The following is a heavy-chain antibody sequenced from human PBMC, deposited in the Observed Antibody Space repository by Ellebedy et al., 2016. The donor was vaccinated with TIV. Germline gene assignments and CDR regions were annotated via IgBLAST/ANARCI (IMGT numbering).Heavy chain of an antibody. J-gene: IGHJ5*02. Sequence: PGGSLRLSCSVSGFTVSDTFMIWVRQAPGKGLEWVSVVYSDDSIYYADSVKGRFIISSDGSKNTLYLQMNSLRAEDTAVYYCASRGYSYAPSAWGQGTLVSVSS. CDR3: ASRGYSYAPSA. D-gene: IGHD5-18*01. V-gene: IGHV3-53*01. CDR2: VYSDDSI. CDR1: GFTVSDTF.